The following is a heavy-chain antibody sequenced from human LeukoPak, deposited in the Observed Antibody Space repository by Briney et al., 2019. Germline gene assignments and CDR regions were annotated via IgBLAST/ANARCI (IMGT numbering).Heavy chain of an antibody. D-gene: IGHD3-3*01. CDR3: AKEGRPIFGVVIIGGGDY. Sequence: GGSLRLSCVASGFTINLYAMHWVRQAPGKGLEWVAVISYDGSNKYYADSVKGRFTISRDNSKNTLYLQMNSLRAEDTAVYYCAKEGRPIFGVVIIGGGDYWGQGTLVTVSS. V-gene: IGHV3-30*04. J-gene: IGHJ4*02. CDR1: GFTINLYA. CDR2: ISYDGSNK.